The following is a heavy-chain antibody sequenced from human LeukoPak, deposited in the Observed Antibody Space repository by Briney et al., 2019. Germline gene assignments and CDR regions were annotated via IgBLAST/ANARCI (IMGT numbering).Heavy chain of an antibody. V-gene: IGHV1-8*01. CDR3: ATAGSGSYYKEFDY. CDR2: MNPNSGNT. D-gene: IGHD3-10*01. CDR1: GYTFTSYD. Sequence: ASVNVSCKASGYTFTSYDINWVRQATGQGLEWMGWMNPNSGNTGYAQKFQGRVTMTRNTSISTAYMELSSLRSEDTAVYYCATAGSGSYYKEFDYWGQGTLVTVSS. J-gene: IGHJ4*02.